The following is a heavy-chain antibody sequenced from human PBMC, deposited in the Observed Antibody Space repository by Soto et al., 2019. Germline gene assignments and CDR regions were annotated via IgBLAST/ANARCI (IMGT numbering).Heavy chain of an antibody. D-gene: IGHD3-10*01. CDR1: GGSISSYY. V-gene: IGHV4-59*01. CDR2: IYYSGST. Sequence: SETLSLTCTVSGGSISSYYWSWTRPPPGKGLEWIGYIYYSGSTNYNPSLKSRVTISVDTSKNQFSLKLSSVTAADTAVYYCARDTMVRGAYYYYGMDVWGQGTTVTVSS. J-gene: IGHJ6*02. CDR3: ARDTMVRGAYYYYGMDV.